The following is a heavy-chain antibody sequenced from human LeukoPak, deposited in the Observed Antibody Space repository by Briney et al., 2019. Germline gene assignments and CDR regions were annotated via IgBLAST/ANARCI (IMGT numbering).Heavy chain of an antibody. CDR2: ISGDGGST. CDR1: GFTFDDYA. Sequence: PGESLRLSCAASGFTFDDYAMHWVRRAPGKGLEWVSLISGDGGSTYYADSVKGRFTISRDNSKNSLYLQMNSLRTEDTALYYCAKGLRLGELSLYRPFDYWGQGTLVTVSS. J-gene: IGHJ4*02. D-gene: IGHD3-16*02. CDR3: AKGLRLGELSLYRPFDY. V-gene: IGHV3-43*02.